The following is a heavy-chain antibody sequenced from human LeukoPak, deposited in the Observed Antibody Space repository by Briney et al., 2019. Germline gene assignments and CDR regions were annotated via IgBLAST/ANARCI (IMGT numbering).Heavy chain of an antibody. CDR3: ARHRHSHCYDY. CDR1: GGSFSGYY. Sequence: SETLSLTCAVYGGSFSGYYWSWIRQPPGKGLEWIGEINHSGSTNYNPSLKSRVTISADTSNNQFSLKLTSVTAADTAVYYCARHRHSHCYDYWGRGTLVTVSS. J-gene: IGHJ4*02. V-gene: IGHV4-34*01. CDR2: INHSGST. D-gene: IGHD5-18*01.